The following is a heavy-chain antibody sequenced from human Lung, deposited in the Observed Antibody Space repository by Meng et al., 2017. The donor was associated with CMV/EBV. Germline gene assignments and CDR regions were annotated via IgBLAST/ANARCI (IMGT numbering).Heavy chain of an antibody. CDR1: GFTFDDYG. V-gene: IGHV3-20*04. J-gene: IGHJ6*01. D-gene: IGHD3-3*01. CDR3: ARDLLRYDFWSGYLNHYYYYYGMDV. CDR2: INWNGGST. Sequence: GGSLRVSCAASGFTFDDYGMSWVRQAPGKGLEWVSGINWNGGSTGYADSVKGRFTISRDNAKNSLYLQMNSLRAEDTALYYCARDLLRYDFWSGYLNHYYYYYGMDVRGQGTMVTVS.